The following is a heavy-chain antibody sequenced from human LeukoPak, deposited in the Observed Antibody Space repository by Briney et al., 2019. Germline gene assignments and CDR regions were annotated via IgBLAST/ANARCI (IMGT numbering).Heavy chain of an antibody. J-gene: IGHJ1*01. CDR2: IYYSGST. Sequence: SETLSLTCTVSGGSISSYYWSWIRQPPGKGLEWIGYIYYSGSTNYNPSLKSRVTISVDTSKNQFSLKLSSVTAADTAVYYCARHRTGIVGATVYQHWGQGTLVTVSS. D-gene: IGHD1-26*01. CDR3: ARHRTGIVGATVYQH. V-gene: IGHV4-59*08. CDR1: GGSISSYY.